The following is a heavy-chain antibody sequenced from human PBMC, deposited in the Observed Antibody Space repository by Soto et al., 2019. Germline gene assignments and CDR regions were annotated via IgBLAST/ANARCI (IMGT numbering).Heavy chain of an antibody. CDR3: ARDLDASGSYYTDS. D-gene: IGHD3-10*01. V-gene: IGHV1-18*04. CDR1: GSPFTGSY. CDR2: IIPYRGNT. Sequence: ASGKVSWKASGSPFTGSYMRWVRQSRGKGLEWMGWIIPYRGNTHYAQGLQGSVTMTTDTSTSTAYMELRSLRSDDTAVYYCARDLDASGSYYTDSWGQGTLVTVSS. J-gene: IGHJ4*02.